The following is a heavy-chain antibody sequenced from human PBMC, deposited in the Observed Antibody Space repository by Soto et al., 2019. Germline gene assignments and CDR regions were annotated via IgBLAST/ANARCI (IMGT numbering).Heavy chain of an antibody. Sequence: SETLSLTCSVSGASIRSTSYYWGWIRQPPGKGLEWIGSIYYSGSTHYSPSLKSRIIMSIDTSTNQFSLKLTSVTAADTAVYYCARLYGYCIRNSCHGHYAMDVWGQGTTVTV. J-gene: IGHJ6*02. CDR3: ARLYGYCIRNSCHGHYAMDV. V-gene: IGHV4-39*01. CDR1: GASIRSTSYY. CDR2: IYYSGST. D-gene: IGHD2-2*01.